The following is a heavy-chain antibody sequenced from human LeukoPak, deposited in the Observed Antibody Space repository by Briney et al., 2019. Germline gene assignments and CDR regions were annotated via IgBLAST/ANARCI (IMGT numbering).Heavy chain of an antibody. CDR2: MYTGGSI. J-gene: IGHJ4*02. Sequence: GGSLRLSCAASGFSVNINYMTWVRQAPGKGLEWVSVMYTGGSIFYADSVKGRFTISRDIPKNTLYLQMNSLRADDTAVYYCARVQSGYYLDYWGQGTLVTVSS. CDR3: ARVQSGYYLDY. CDR1: GFSVNINY. V-gene: IGHV3-53*01. D-gene: IGHD3-3*01.